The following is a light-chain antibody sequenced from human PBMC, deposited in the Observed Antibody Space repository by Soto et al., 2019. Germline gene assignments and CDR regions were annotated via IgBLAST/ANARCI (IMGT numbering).Light chain of an antibody. Sequence: QSVLTQPPSVSGAPGQRVTISCTGSSSNIGAGYDVHWYQQFPGTAPKLLIHGDSNRPSGVSDRFSGSKSGTSASLAIAGLQSEDEAVYYCQSYDNSLSGFYVFGSGTKVTVL. J-gene: IGLJ1*01. CDR2: GDS. CDR3: QSYDNSLSGFYV. CDR1: SSNIGAGYD. V-gene: IGLV1-40*01.